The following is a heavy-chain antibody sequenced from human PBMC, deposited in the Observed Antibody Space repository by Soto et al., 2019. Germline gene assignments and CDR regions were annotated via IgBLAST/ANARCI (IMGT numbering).Heavy chain of an antibody. D-gene: IGHD4-17*01. Sequence: GESLKISCAASGFTFSSYWMSWVRQAPGKGLEWVANIKQDGSEKYYVDSVKGRFTISRDNAKNSLYLQMNSLRAEDMAVYYCARGSGNSYGDYDAFDIWGQGTMVTVSS. CDR1: GFTFSSYW. V-gene: IGHV3-7*04. J-gene: IGHJ3*02. CDR3: ARGSGNSYGDYDAFDI. CDR2: IKQDGSEK.